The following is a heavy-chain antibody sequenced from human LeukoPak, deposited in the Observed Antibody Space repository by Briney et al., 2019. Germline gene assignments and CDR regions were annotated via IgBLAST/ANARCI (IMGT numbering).Heavy chain of an antibody. Sequence: SETLSLTCTVSGGSISSGGYYWSWIRQHPGKGLGWIGYIYYSGSTYYNPSLKSRVTISVDTSKNQFSLKLSSVTAADTAVSYCAREDLSGTFDYWGQGTLVTVS. J-gene: IGHJ4*02. CDR3: AREDLSGTFDY. CDR1: GGSISSGGYY. V-gene: IGHV4-31*03. D-gene: IGHD6-13*01. CDR2: IYYSGST.